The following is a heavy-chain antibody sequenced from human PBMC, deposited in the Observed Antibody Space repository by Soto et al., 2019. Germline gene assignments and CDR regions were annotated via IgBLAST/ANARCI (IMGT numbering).Heavy chain of an antibody. CDR3: ARDQYSSSSNWFDP. CDR2: INPNSGGT. J-gene: IGHJ5*02. Sequence: GASVKVSFKASGYTFTGYYMHWVRQAPGQGLEWMGWINPNSGGTNYAQKFQGRVTMTRDTSISTAYMELSRLRSDDTAVYYCARDQYSSSSNWFDPWGQGTLVTVSS. V-gene: IGHV1-2*02. CDR1: GYTFTGYY. D-gene: IGHD6-13*01.